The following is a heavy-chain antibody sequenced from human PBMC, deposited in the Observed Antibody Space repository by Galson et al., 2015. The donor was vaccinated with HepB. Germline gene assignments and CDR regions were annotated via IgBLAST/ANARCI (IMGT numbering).Heavy chain of an antibody. V-gene: IGHV3-7*01. D-gene: IGHD6-13*01. Sequence: SLRLSCAASGFSISNYSMTWVRQAPGKGLEWVANINKDGSEKYYVDTVKGRFTISRDNARRSWWLQMNSLRVEDTAVYYCVRDREVAGGGDWFDPWGQGTLVTVSS. CDR2: INKDGSEK. J-gene: IGHJ5*02. CDR1: GFSISNYS. CDR3: VRDREVAGGGDWFDP.